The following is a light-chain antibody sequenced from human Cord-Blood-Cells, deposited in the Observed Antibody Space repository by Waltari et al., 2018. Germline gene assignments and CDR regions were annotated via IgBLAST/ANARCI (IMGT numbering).Light chain of an antibody. CDR1: SSDVGCYNL. Sequence: QSALPQPAYVSGSPGQSMTIYCTGTSSDVGCYNLFSWYQQHPGKAPKLMIYEGSKRPSGVSNRFSGSKSGNTASLTISWLQAEDEADYYCCSYAGSSTFYVFGTGTKVTVL. V-gene: IGLV2-23*01. CDR2: EGS. CDR3: CSYAGSSTFYV. J-gene: IGLJ1*01.